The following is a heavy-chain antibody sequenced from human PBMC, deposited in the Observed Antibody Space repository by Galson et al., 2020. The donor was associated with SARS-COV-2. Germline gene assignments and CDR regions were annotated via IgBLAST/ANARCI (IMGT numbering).Heavy chain of an antibody. CDR3: ARGDGNNYYGLDV. Sequence: PSETLSLTCTVSGDSITRGGYSWSWIRQHPGKGLACIGHIHYTGSTYYNPSLKSRPTISIDTSKNQFSLSLTSVTAADTALYYCARGDGNNYYGLDVWGQGSTVTVSS. CDR1: GDSITRGGYS. CDR2: IHYTGST. V-gene: IGHV4-31*03. D-gene: IGHD3-16*01. J-gene: IGHJ6*02.